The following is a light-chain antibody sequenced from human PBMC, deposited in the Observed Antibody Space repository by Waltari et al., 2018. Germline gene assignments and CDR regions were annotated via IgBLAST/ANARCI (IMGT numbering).Light chain of an antibody. CDR2: QLN. CDR1: SSNIGRSY. V-gene: IGLV1-51*02. Sequence: QSVLTQPPSVSAAPGQRVTISCSGSSSNIGRSYVSWYQQVPGTAPKLLIYQLNKRPSWVSDRFSGSKSGTSASLAITGLQTGDEADYYCSAWDSSLSAVLFGGGTRLTVL. CDR3: SAWDSSLSAVL. J-gene: IGLJ2*01.